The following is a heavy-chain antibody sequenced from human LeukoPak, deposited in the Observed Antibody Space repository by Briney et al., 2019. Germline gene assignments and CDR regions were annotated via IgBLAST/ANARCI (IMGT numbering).Heavy chain of an antibody. CDR3: ARTFYDFWSGFSNYDSFHI. Sequence: ASVKVSCKASGYTFTNYGIIWVRQAPGRGLEWMGWNSAYNDNTNYAQKFQGRVTMTTDTSTNTAYMELRSLTSDDTAVYYCARTFYDFWSGFSNYDSFHIWGQGTLVTVSS. V-gene: IGHV1-18*01. D-gene: IGHD3-3*01. CDR2: NSAYNDNT. CDR1: GYTFTNYG. J-gene: IGHJ3*02.